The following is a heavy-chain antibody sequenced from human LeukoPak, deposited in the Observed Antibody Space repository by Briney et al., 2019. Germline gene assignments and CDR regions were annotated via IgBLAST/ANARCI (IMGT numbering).Heavy chain of an antibody. CDR2: XXXXGGXT. CDR1: GFTFXXXX. D-gene: IGHD3-9*01. CDR3: XXXGEYYDILTGPEYSFDY. V-gene: IGHV3-23*01. Sequence: GGSLRLSCAASGFTFXXXXMSWVXXAPGXXXXXXXXXXXXGGXTYYAXXXXXXXXXXXXNSKNTXYLQXNSLRAEDTAVYYXXXXGEYYDILTGPEYSFDYWGQGTLVTVSS. J-gene: IGHJ4*02.